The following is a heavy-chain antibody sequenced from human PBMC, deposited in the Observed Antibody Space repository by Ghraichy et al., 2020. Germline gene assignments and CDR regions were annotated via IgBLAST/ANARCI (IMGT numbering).Heavy chain of an antibody. CDR1: GYSISSGYY. J-gene: IGHJ4*02. D-gene: IGHD3-10*01. CDR3: AREGPRVAFGVSDY. CDR2: IYHSGST. V-gene: IGHV4-38-2*02. Sequence: SETLSLTCAVSGYSISSGYYWGWIRQPPGKGLEWIGSIYHSGSTSYNPSLKSRVTISVDTSKNQFSLKRSSVTAADTAVYYCAREGPRVAFGVSDYWVQGTLVTVSS.